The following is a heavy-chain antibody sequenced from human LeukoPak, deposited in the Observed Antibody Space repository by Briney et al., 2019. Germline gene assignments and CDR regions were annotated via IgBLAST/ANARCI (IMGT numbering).Heavy chain of an antibody. Sequence: SQTLSLTCTVSGGSISSGGYYWSWIRHHPGKGLEWIGYIYYSGSTYYNPSLKSRVTISVDTSKNQFSLKLSSVTAADTAVYYCARENGRTVTRGFDYWGQGTLVTVSS. J-gene: IGHJ4*02. CDR1: GGSISSGGYY. V-gene: IGHV4-31*03. D-gene: IGHD4-17*01. CDR3: ARENGRTVTRGFDY. CDR2: IYYSGST.